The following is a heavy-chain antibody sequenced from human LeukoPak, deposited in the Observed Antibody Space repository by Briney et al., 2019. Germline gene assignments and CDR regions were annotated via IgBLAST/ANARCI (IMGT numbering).Heavy chain of an antibody. D-gene: IGHD3-22*01. CDR1: GITFSGYA. Sequence: GGSLRLSCAAPGITFSGYAMHWVRQAPGKGLEWVAVISYDGSNKYYADSVKGRFTISRDNSKNTLYLQMNSLRAEDTAVYYCARGSYYYDSSGYNELFDYWGQGTLVTVSS. CDR3: ARGSYYYDSSGYNELFDY. J-gene: IGHJ4*02. CDR2: ISYDGSNK. V-gene: IGHV3-30-3*01.